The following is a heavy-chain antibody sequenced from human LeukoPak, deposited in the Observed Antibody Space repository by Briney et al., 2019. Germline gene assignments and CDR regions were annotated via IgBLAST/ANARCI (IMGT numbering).Heavy chain of an antibody. CDR1: GYTFTSYG. Sequence: GASVKVSCTASGYTFTSYGISWVRQARGQGREWMVWIRHFNGKPNYAQKVPGRVTMTTDTSTSTVYMELRSLRSDDTAVYYCARDLDIVVVAAALRHYGLDVWGQGTTVTVSS. V-gene: IGHV1-18*01. CDR2: IRHFNGKP. CDR3: ARDLDIVVVAAALRHYGLDV. D-gene: IGHD2-15*01. J-gene: IGHJ6*02.